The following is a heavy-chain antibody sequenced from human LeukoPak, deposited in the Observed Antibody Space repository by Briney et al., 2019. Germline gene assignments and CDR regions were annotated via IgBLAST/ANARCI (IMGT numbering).Heavy chain of an antibody. J-gene: IGHJ5*02. CDR3: AGKDNWSLFDP. Sequence: ASVKVSCKVSGYTLTELSMHWVRQAPGKGLEWMGGFDPEDGETIYAQKFQGRVTITADKPTSTAYMELSSLRSEDTAVYYCAGKDNWSLFDPWGQGTLVTVSS. CDR2: FDPEDGET. D-gene: IGHD1-20*01. V-gene: IGHV1-24*01. CDR1: GYTLTELS.